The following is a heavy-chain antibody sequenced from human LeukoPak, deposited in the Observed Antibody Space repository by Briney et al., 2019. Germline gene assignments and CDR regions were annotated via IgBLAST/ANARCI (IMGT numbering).Heavy chain of an antibody. CDR3: ALSPGVVVPAEV. J-gene: IGHJ4*02. Sequence: HGESLKISCKGSGYSFTSYWISWVRQMPGKGLEWMGRIDPSDSYTNYSPSFQGHVTISADKSISTAYLQWSSLKASDTAMYYCALSPGVVVPAEVWGQGTLVTVSS. CDR2: IDPSDSYT. D-gene: IGHD2-2*01. V-gene: IGHV5-10-1*01. CDR1: GYSFTSYW.